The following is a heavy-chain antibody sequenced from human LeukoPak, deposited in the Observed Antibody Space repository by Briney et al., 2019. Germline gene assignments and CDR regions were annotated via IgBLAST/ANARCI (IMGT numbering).Heavy chain of an antibody. Sequence: ASVKVSCKTSGYTFTSYGMHWVRQAPGQRLEWMGWINGGNGDAKYSQKFQGRVTIIRDTSASTAYMELSSLRSEDTAVYYCARDPLSDSSGHYYPHWGQGTLVTVSS. V-gene: IGHV1-3*01. CDR3: ARDPLSDSSGHYYPH. D-gene: IGHD3-22*01. CDR1: GYTFTSYG. CDR2: INGGNGDA. J-gene: IGHJ1*01.